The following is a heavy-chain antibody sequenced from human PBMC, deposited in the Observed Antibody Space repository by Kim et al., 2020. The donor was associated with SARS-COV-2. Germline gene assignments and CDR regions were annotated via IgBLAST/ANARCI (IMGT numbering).Heavy chain of an antibody. CDR2: IKEDGSEK. D-gene: IGHD1-1*01. CDR1: GFNFGDYW. Sequence: EGSLRLSCVASGFNFGDYWMNWVRQTPGKGLEWVANIKEDGSEKYYLESVRGRFTISRDNHKNSLSLQMSSLRDEDSGLYYCARDLFTKIRGRATFWGQGTVVTVSS. J-gene: IGHJ4*02. V-gene: IGHV3-7*03. CDR3: ARDLFTKIRGRATF.